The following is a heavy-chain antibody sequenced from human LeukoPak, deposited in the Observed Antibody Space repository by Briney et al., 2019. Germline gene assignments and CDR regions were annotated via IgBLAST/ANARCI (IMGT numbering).Heavy chain of an antibody. Sequence: ASVKVSCKSSGGTFSSYAISWVRQAPGQGLEWMGWINPNSGGTNYAQKFQGWVTMTRDTSISTAYMELSRLRSDDTAVYYCARARPRIAAAGANWFDPWGQGTLVTVSS. D-gene: IGHD6-13*01. V-gene: IGHV1-2*04. J-gene: IGHJ5*02. CDR1: GGTFSSYA. CDR3: ARARPRIAAAGANWFDP. CDR2: INPNSGGT.